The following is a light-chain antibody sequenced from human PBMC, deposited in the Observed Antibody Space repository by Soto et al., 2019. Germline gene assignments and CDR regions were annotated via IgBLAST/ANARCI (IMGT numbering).Light chain of an antibody. Sequence: EIVMTQSPATLSMSPGERATLSCRASQSVSSNLAWYQQKFGQAPRLLIYGASTRATGIPARFSGSGSGAELTLTISSLQSEDFAVYYCQQYDKWPPAYTFGQGTKLEIK. CDR1: QSVSSN. CDR3: QQYDKWPPAYT. CDR2: GAS. V-gene: IGKV3-15*01. J-gene: IGKJ2*01.